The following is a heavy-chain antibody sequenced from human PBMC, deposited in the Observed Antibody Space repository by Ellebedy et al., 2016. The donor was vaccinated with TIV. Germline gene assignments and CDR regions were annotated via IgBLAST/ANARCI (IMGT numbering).Heavy chain of an antibody. CDR1: GGTFSSYA. J-gene: IGHJ6*02. V-gene: IGHV1-69*13. CDR3: ARGRSPSTEYYYYGMDV. Sequence: SVKVSCXASGGTFSSYAISWVRQAPGQGLEWMGGIIPIFGTANYAQKFQGRVTITADESTSTAYMELRSLRSEDTAVYYCARGRSPSTEYYYYGMDVWGQGTTVTVSS. CDR2: IIPIFGTA. D-gene: IGHD5/OR15-5a*01.